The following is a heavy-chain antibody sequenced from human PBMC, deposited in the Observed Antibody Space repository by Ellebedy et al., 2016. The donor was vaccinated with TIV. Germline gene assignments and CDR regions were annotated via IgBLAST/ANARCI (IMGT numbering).Heavy chain of an antibody. CDR2: ISAYNGNT. J-gene: IGHJ5*02. CDR1: GYTFTSYG. CDR3: ARSPRGSIANWLDP. D-gene: IGHD3-10*01. V-gene: IGHV1-18*04. Sequence: ASVKVSCKASGYTFTSYGISWVRQAPGQGLEWMGWISAYNGNTNYAQKLQGRVTMNTDTSTSTAYMELRSLRSDNTAVYYCARSPRGSIANWLDPWGQGTLVTVSS.